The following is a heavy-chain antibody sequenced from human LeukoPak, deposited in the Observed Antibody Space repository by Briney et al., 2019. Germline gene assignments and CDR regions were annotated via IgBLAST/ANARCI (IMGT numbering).Heavy chain of an antibody. D-gene: IGHD2-2*02. CDR2: ISWNSGSI. V-gene: IGHV3-9*03. CDR3: AKGHCSSTSCYNGDFDY. CDR1: GFTFSSYA. J-gene: IGHJ4*02. Sequence: PGGSLRLSCAASGFTFSSYAMHWVRQAPGKGLEWVSGISWNSGSIGYADSVKGRFTISRDNAKNSLYLQMNSLRAEDIALYYCAKGHCSSTSCYNGDFDYWGQGTLVTVSS.